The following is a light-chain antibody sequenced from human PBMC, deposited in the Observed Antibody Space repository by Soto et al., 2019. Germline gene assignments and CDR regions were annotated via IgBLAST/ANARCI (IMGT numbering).Light chain of an antibody. CDR1: SSDVGGYNY. V-gene: IGLV2-14*01. J-gene: IGLJ1*01. Sequence: HSALTQPASVSGSPGQSIIISCTGTSSDVGGYNYVSWYQQHPDKAPKLILYEVSNRPSGVSNRFSGSKSGNTASLTISGLQTEDGADYYCSSYTDNSTLVFGTGTKVTVL. CDR3: SSYTDNSTLV. CDR2: EVS.